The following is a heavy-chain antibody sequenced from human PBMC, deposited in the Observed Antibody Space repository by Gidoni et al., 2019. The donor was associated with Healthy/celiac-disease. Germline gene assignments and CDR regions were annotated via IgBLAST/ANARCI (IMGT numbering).Heavy chain of an antibody. CDR1: GFTCSGYA. J-gene: IGHJ3*02. CDR2: SSGSGGST. Sequence: EVQRLESGVGWLQPGGSLRLSCAPAGFTCSGYAMSWVRQAPGKGLEWFSASSGSGGSTYYAASVKGRLTISRDNSKNTLYLQMNSLIAEDTAVYYCATDPLTFGDDDAFDIWGQGTMVTVSS. V-gene: IGHV3-23*01. CDR3: ATDPLTFGDDDAFDI. D-gene: IGHD4-17*01.